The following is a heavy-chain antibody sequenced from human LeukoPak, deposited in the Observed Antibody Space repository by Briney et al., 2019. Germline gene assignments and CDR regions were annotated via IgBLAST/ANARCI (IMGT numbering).Heavy chain of an antibody. CDR1: GGSISSYY. V-gene: IGHV4-59*01. J-gene: IGHJ4*02. D-gene: IGHD3-22*01. CDR3: ARYYYDSSVYYYYLDY. CDR2: ISYSAIT. Sequence: SETLSLTCTVSGGSISSYYWGWIRQPTGKGLEWIGYISYSAITSYNPSLKSRVTMSVDTSKNQFSLKLTSVIAADTAVYYCARYYYDSSVYYYYLDYWGQGTLVTVSS.